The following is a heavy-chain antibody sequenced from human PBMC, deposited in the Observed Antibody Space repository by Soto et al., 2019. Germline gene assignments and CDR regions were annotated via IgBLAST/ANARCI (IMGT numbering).Heavy chain of an antibody. CDR2: INHSGST. CDR1: GGSFSGYY. Sequence: SETLSLTCAVYGGSFSGYYWSWIRQPPGKGLEWIGEINHSGSTNYNPSLKSRVTISVDTSKNQFSLKLSSVTAADTAVYYCARGDIVATISDYYDSSGYYYDYWGQGTLVTVSS. J-gene: IGHJ4*02. D-gene: IGHD3-22*01. CDR3: ARGDIVATISDYYDSSGYYYDY. V-gene: IGHV4-34*01.